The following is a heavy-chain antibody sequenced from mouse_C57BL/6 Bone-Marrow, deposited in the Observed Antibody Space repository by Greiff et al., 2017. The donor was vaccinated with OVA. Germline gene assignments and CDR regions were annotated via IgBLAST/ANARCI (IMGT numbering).Heavy chain of an antibody. CDR1: GFTFSDYG. Sequence: EVKLVESGGGLVQPGGSLKLSCAASGFTFSDYGMAWVRQAPRKGPEWVAFISNLAYSIYYADTVTGRFTISGENAKNTLYLEMSSLRSEDTAMYYCARRTGGYFDYWGQGTTLTVSS. CDR3: ARRTGGYFDY. V-gene: IGHV5-15*04. J-gene: IGHJ2*01. CDR2: ISNLAYSI. D-gene: IGHD4-1*01.